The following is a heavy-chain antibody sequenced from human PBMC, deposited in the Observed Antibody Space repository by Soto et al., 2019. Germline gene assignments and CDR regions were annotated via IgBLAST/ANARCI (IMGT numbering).Heavy chain of an antibody. V-gene: IGHV1-69*13. J-gene: IGHJ6*02. CDR1: GGTFSSYA. CDR2: IIPIFGTA. D-gene: IGHD3-10*01. Sequence: GASVKVSCKASGGTFSSYAISWVRQAPGQGLEWMGGIIPIFGTANYAQKFQGRVTITADESTSTAYMELSSLRSEDTAVYYCARAGITMVRDSPGIYGMDVWGQGTTVTVSS. CDR3: ARAGITMVRDSPGIYGMDV.